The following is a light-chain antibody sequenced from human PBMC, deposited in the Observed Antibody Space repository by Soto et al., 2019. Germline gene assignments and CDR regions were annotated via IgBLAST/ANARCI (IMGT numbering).Light chain of an antibody. CDR2: DAS. Sequence: DIQMTQSPSTLSASVGDRVTITCRASQSIDDWLAWYQQRPGIAPKLLIYDASTLEGGVPSRFSGNGSGTEFTLTISSLQPDDFGTYYCKQYNHYWTFGQGTKVEVK. V-gene: IGKV1-5*01. CDR3: KQYNHYWT. J-gene: IGKJ1*01. CDR1: QSIDDW.